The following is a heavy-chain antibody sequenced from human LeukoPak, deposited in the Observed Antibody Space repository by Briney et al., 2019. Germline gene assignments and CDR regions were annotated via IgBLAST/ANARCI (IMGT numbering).Heavy chain of an antibody. V-gene: IGHV4-30-4*01. CDR1: GGSISSGDFS. J-gene: IGHJ4*02. CDR2: ISYRGST. D-gene: IGHD3-22*01. Sequence: SQTLSLTCTVSGGSISSGDFSWSWIRQPPGKGLEWIAHISYRGSTYYDPPLKSRVTISLDTSKNQFSLNLRSVTAADTAEYYCARDHRDSSGYFYYWGQGTLVTVSS. CDR3: ARDHRDSSGYFYY.